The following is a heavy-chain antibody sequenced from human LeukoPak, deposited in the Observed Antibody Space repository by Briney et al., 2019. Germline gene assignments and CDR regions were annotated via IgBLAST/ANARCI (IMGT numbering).Heavy chain of an antibody. CDR3: AKGAYYDL. CDR2: VSRSGENT. D-gene: IGHD3-22*01. J-gene: IGHJ4*02. Sequence: SGGSLRLSCAASDFTFSSSGMTWVRQAPGKGLEWVSTVSRSGENTYYADSVKGRFTISRDNSKNTLYLQMNSLRAEDTAVYYCAKGAYYDLWGQGTLVTVSS. V-gene: IGHV3-23*01. CDR1: DFTFSSSG.